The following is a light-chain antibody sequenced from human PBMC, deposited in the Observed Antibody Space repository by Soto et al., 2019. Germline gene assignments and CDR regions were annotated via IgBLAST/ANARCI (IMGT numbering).Light chain of an antibody. V-gene: IGLV3-21*04. CDR3: QVWDRSSDHVI. Sequence: SYELTQPPSMSVAPGKTARITCGGNNSGSKSVNWFQQKSRQAPVLVIYYDTGLPSGIPELFCGYNFDDTAILAISMVAVGDAADYYCQVWDRSSDHVIFGGGTKLTVL. CDR2: YDT. CDR1: NSGSKS. J-gene: IGLJ2*01.